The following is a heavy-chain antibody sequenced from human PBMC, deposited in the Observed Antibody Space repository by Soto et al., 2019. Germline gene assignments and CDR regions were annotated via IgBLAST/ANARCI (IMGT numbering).Heavy chain of an antibody. J-gene: IGHJ6*02. Sequence: SVKVSCKASGGTFSSYAISWVRQAPGQGLEWMGGIIPIFGTANYAQKFQGRVTITADESTSTAYMELSSLRSEDTAVYYCTRDPAGAAYSSSPQYRSRYYYGMDVWGQGTTVTVSS. D-gene: IGHD6-6*01. CDR2: IIPIFGTA. CDR1: GGTFSSYA. CDR3: TRDPAGAAYSSSPQYRSRYYYGMDV. V-gene: IGHV1-69*13.